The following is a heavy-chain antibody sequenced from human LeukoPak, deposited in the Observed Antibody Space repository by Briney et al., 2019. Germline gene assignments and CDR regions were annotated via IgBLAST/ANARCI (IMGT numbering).Heavy chain of an antibody. CDR1: GFTFSSYG. D-gene: IGHD5-12*01. Sequence: GGSLRLSCAASGFTFSSYGMHCVCQAPGKGRDWGAVISYDGSNKDYADSVKGRLTISRDNSKNTLYLQMNSLRPEDTAVYYCAKAAVATTYGGFDYWGQGTLVTVSS. V-gene: IGHV3-30*18. CDR2: ISYDGSNK. CDR3: AKAAVATTYGGFDY. J-gene: IGHJ4*02.